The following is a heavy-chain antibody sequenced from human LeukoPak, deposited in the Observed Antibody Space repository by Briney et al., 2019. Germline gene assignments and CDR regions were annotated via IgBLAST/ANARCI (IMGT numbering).Heavy chain of an antibody. D-gene: IGHD6-19*01. Sequence: GASLILSCAASGFTFSSYAMNRVRQAPGKGLEWVSVISGSGGTTYNADSVKGRFTISRDNSKNTLYLQMNSLRAADTAIYYCAKDKEEYGSGGYLDYWGQGTLVTGSS. CDR2: ISGSGGTT. V-gene: IGHV3-23*01. J-gene: IGHJ4*02. CDR3: AKDKEEYGSGGYLDY. CDR1: GFTFSSYA.